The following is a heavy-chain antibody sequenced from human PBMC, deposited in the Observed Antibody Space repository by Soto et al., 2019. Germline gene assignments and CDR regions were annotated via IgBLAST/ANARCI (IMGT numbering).Heavy chain of an antibody. J-gene: IGHJ6*02. CDR2: INWNSLGM. V-gene: IGHV3-9*01. Sequence: EVQLVESGGGLAEPGRSLRLSCTASGFKFDEYVMHWVRQAPGKGLEWVAGINWNSLGMDYADSVKGRFSISRDNAKDTVFLQMNSLRGEDTGTYYCAKVVRADSTSSNFYYYSAMDVWGQGTTVSVSS. CDR3: AKVVRADSTSSNFYYYSAMDV. D-gene: IGHD6-6*01. CDR1: GFKFDEYV.